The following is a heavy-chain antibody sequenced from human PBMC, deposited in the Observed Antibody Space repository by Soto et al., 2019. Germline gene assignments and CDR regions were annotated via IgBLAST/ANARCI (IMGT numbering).Heavy chain of an antibody. CDR3: AKDVVVGAEKGHFDY. D-gene: IGHD1-26*01. CDR1: GFTFSSYG. Sequence: GGSLRLSCAAPGFTFSSYGMHWVRQAPGKGLERVAVISYDGSNKYYADSVKGRFTISRDNSKNTLYLQMNSLRAEDTAVYYCAKDVVVGAEKGHFDYWGQGTLVTVSS. V-gene: IGHV3-30*18. J-gene: IGHJ4*02. CDR2: ISYDGSNK.